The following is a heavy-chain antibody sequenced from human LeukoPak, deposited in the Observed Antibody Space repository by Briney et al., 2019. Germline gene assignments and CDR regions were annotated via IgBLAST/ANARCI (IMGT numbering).Heavy chain of an antibody. Sequence: VASVKVSCKASGYTFTSYGISWVRQAPGQGLEWMGWISAYNGNTNYAQKLRGRVTMTTDTSTSTAYMELRSLRSDDTAVYYCARDPYYYYDSSGSSWFDPWGQGTLVTVSS. CDR2: ISAYNGNT. D-gene: IGHD3-22*01. CDR1: GYTFTSYG. V-gene: IGHV1-18*01. CDR3: ARDPYYYYDSSGSSWFDP. J-gene: IGHJ5*02.